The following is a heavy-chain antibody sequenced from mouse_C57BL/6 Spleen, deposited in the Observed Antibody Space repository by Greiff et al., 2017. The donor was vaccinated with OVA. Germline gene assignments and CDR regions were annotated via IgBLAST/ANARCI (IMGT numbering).Heavy chain of an antibody. J-gene: IGHJ4*01. Sequence: QVQLQQPGAELVKPGASVKLSCKASGYTFTSYWMHWVKQRPGQGLEWIGRIDPNSGGTKYNEKFKSKATLTVDKPSSTAYMQLSSLTSEDSAVYDCARGRDYGSSLYYAMDYWGQGTSVTVSS. CDR1: GYTFTSYW. CDR3: ARGRDYGSSLYYAMDY. D-gene: IGHD1-1*01. CDR2: IDPNSGGT. V-gene: IGHV1-72*01.